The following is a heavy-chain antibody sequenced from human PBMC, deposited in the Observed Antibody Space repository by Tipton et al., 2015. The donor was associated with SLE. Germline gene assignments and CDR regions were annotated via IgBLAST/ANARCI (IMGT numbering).Heavy chain of an antibody. Sequence: TLSLTCTVSGGSISSGDYYWSWIRQPPGKGLEWIGYIYYSGSTNYNPSLKSRVTISVDTSKNQFSLKPSSVTAADTAVYYCARDQITGTYYFDYWGQGTLVTVSS. V-gene: IGHV4-61*08. J-gene: IGHJ4*02. CDR2: IYYSGST. D-gene: IGHD1-20*01. CDR1: GGSISSGDYY. CDR3: ARDQITGTYYFDY.